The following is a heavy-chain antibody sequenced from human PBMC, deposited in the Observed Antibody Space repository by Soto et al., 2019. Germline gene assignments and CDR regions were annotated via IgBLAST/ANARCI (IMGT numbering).Heavy chain of an antibody. CDR1: GYTFTRYG. J-gene: IGHJ4*02. CDR3: TRDTISESNY. CDR2: ISAYNGNT. D-gene: IGHD3-10*01. Sequence: QVQLVQSGAEVKKPGASVKVSCKASGYTFTRYGISWVRQAPGQGLEWMGWISAYNGNTNYAQKLQGVVTMTAVTTTSTAYRELRRLRSYAPGVYYWTRDTISESNYWGQRTLV. V-gene: IGHV1-18*01.